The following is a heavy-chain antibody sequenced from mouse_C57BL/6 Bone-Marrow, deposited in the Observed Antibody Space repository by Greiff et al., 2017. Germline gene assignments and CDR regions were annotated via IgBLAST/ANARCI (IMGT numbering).Heavy chain of an antibody. CDR1: GYTFTSYW. J-gene: IGHJ4*01. D-gene: IGHD2-12*01. Sequence: QVQLQQPGAELVKPGASVKMSCKASGYTFTSYWITWVKQRPGQGLEWIGDIYPGSGSTNYNEKFKSKATLTVDTSSSTAYMQLSSLTSEDSAVXYCARQYDGKGVAMDYWGQGTSVTVSS. CDR2: IYPGSGST. CDR3: ARQYDGKGVAMDY. V-gene: IGHV1-55*01.